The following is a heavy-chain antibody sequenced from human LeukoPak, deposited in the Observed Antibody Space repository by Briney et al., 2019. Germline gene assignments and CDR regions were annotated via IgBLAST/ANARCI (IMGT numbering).Heavy chain of an antibody. CDR3: ARGPPGYSSSWYEDY. Sequence: SGTLSLTCAVYGGSFSGYYWSWIRQPPGKGLEWIGEINHSGSTNYNPSLKSRVTISVDTSKNQFSLKLSSVTAADTAVYYCARGPPGYSSSWYEDYWGQGTLVTVSS. V-gene: IGHV4-34*01. CDR1: GGSFSGYY. D-gene: IGHD6-13*01. J-gene: IGHJ4*02. CDR2: INHSGST.